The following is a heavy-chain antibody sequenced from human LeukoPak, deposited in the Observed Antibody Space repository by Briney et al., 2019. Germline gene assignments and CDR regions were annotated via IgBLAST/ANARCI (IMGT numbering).Heavy chain of an antibody. Sequence: ASVKVSCKASGFTFTSYYMHWVRQAPGQGLEWMGIINPSGGSTSYPQKFQGRITMTGDTSTSTVYMELSSLRSEDTAVYYCACVVRGAFDIWGQGTLATVSS. J-gene: IGHJ3*02. D-gene: IGHD2-21*01. CDR2: INPSGGST. V-gene: IGHV1-46*03. CDR3: ACVVRGAFDI. CDR1: GFTFTSYY.